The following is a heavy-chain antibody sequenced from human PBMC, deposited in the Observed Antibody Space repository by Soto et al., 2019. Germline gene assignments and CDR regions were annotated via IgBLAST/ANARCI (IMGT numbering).Heavy chain of an antibody. V-gene: IGHV3-21*01. CDR1: GFTFSSYS. CDR3: AAAPWARGVIIYDY. Sequence: GGSLRLSCAASGFTFSSYSMNWVRQAPGKGLEWVSSISSSSSYIYYADSVKGRFTISRDNAKNSLYLQMNSLRAEDTAVYYCAAAPWARGVIIYDYWGQGTLVTVSS. J-gene: IGHJ4*02. CDR2: ISSSSSYI. D-gene: IGHD3-10*01.